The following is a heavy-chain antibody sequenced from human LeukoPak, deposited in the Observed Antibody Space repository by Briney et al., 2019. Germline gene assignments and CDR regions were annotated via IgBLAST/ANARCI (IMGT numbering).Heavy chain of an antibody. Sequence: ASVKVSCKASGYTFTSYYMHWVRQAPGQGLEWMGIINPSGGSTSYAQKFQGRVAMTRDTSTSTVYMELSSLRSGDTAVYYCARAGYFDWLYDYWGQGTLVTVSS. J-gene: IGHJ4*02. CDR1: GYTFTSYY. CDR3: ARAGYFDWLYDY. V-gene: IGHV1-46*01. CDR2: INPSGGST. D-gene: IGHD3-9*01.